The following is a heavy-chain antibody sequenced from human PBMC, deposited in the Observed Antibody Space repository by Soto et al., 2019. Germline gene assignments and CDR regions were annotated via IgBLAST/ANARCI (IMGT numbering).Heavy chain of an antibody. J-gene: IGHJ4*02. CDR3: AKDRDYPRDYFHY. CDR2: VSPNGQGI. CDR1: GFTLGRYG. D-gene: IGHD3-10*01. V-gene: IGHV3-23*01. Sequence: GSLRLSCAPSGFTLGRYGMSWVRQAPGKGLEWVSAVSPNGQGIYYADSVRGRFTISRDFPKNTVFLHMDSLRAEDTAVYYCAKDRDYPRDYFHYWGQGTLVTVSS.